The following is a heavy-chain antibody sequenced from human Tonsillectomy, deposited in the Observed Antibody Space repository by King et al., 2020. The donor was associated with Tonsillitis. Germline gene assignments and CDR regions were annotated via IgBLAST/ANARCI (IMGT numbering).Heavy chain of an antibody. CDR2: VSSNGGST. V-gene: IGHV3-64D*06. J-gene: IGHJ4*02. CDR1: GFTFSSYA. CDR3: VKGGFCSSTSCKGYFYS. Sequence: VQLVESGGGLVQPGGSLRLSCSASGFTFSSYAMNWVRQAPGRGLEYVSAVSSNGGSTYYADSVKGRFTISRDNSKNTLYLQMSSLRAEDTAVYYCVKGGFCSSTSCKGYFYSWGQRALDIVST. D-gene: IGHD2-2*03.